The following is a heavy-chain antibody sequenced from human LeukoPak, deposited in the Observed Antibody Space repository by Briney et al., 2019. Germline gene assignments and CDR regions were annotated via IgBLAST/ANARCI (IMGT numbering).Heavy chain of an antibody. CDR1: GYTFISYD. CDR2: MNPNSGNT. Sequence: ASVKVSCKASGYTFISYDIHWVRQATGQGLAWMGWMNPNSGNTGYAQKFQGRVTMTRNTSISTAYMELSSLRSEDTAVYYCARRGATSPPNIYCGGDCYTRNWFDPWGQGTQVTVSS. CDR3: ARRGATSPPNIYCGGDCYTRNWFDP. V-gene: IGHV1-8*01. D-gene: IGHD2-21*01. J-gene: IGHJ5*02.